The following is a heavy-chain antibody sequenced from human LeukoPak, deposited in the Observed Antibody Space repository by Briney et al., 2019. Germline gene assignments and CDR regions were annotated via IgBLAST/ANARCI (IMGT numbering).Heavy chain of an antibody. CDR3: AKAPDYSGSSLFDY. J-gene: IGHJ4*02. D-gene: IGHD1-26*01. CDR2: ISGSGGST. Sequence: GGSLRLSCAASGFTFSTYAVNWVRQAPVKGLEWVSTISGSGGSTYYADSVKGRFTISRDNSKNTLYLQMNSLRAEDTAVYYCAKAPDYSGSSLFDYWGQGTLVTVSS. CDR1: GFTFSTYA. V-gene: IGHV3-23*01.